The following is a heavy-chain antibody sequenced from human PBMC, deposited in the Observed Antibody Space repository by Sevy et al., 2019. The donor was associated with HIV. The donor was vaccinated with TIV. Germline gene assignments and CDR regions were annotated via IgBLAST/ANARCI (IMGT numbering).Heavy chain of an antibody. CDR1: GFTFSDYG. D-gene: IGHD5-18*01. Sequence: GSPRLSCAGSGFTFSDYGMHWVRQAPGKGLEWVAVISYDGSNKYYAESVMGRFTVSRDNSKNTLYLQVSSLRAEDTAVYYCAKVIVGGYTYGHLDNWGQGTLVTVSS. J-gene: IGHJ4*02. V-gene: IGHV3-30*18. CDR2: ISYDGSNK. CDR3: AKVIVGGYTYGHLDN.